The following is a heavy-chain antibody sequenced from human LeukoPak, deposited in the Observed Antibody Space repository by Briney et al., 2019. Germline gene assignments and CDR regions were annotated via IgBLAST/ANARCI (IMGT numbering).Heavy chain of an antibody. CDR2: INVDGSEK. CDR1: GFTFGTYW. J-gene: IGHJ4*02. CDR3: ARDLPDY. Sequence: GGSLRLSCVGSGFTFGTYWMTWVRQAPGKGLEWVANINVDGSEKHYVGSVEGRFTISRDNAKNSVYLQMSSLRAEDMAVYYCARDLPDYWGQGTLVTVSS. V-gene: IGHV3-7*03.